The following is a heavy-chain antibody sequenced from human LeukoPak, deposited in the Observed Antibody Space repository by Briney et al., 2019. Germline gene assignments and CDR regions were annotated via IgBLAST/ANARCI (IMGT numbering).Heavy chain of an antibody. CDR1: GFIFSNYG. V-gene: IGHV4-39*01. Sequence: GSLRLSCAASGFIFSNYGMNWIRQPPGKGLEWIGTIYYSGSTYYNPSLKSRVTISVDTSKNQFSLKLSSVTAADTAVYYCAARQRITIGYWGQGTLVTVSS. CDR2: IYYSGST. CDR3: AARQRITIGY. J-gene: IGHJ4*02. D-gene: IGHD3-3*02.